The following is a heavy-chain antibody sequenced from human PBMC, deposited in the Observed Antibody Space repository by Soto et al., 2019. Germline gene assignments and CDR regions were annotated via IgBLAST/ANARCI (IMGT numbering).Heavy chain of an antibody. J-gene: IGHJ4*02. Sequence: GGSLRLSCVVSGFTFRAYSMSWVRQAPGKGLEWVSAISGSAGRTYFADSVKGRFTIYRDTSKNTLYLQMDSLRAEDTAVYYCAIFGGSDRFCDTTVCYFFDDWGRGTLVTVSS. V-gene: IGHV3-23*01. CDR2: ISGSAGRT. D-gene: IGHD2-2*01. CDR1: GFTFRAYS. CDR3: AIFGGSDRFCDTTVCYFFDD.